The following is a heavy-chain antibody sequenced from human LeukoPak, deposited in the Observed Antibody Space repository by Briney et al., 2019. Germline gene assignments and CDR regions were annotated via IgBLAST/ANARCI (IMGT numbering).Heavy chain of an antibody. D-gene: IGHD5-18*01. J-gene: IGHJ4*02. CDR2: IYYSGST. Sequence: KPSETLSLTCTVSGGSISSYYWSWIRQPPGKGLEWIGYIYYSGSTNYNPSLKSRVTISVDTSKNQFSLKLSSVTAADTAVYYCARSGYSYGSDYWGQGTLVTASS. CDR3: ARSGYSYGSDY. V-gene: IGHV4-59*01. CDR1: GGSISSYY.